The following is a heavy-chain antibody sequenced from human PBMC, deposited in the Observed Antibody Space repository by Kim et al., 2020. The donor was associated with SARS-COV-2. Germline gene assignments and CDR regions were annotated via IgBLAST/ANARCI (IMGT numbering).Heavy chain of an antibody. CDR3: ARRPDSVVVVAAAGSYFDY. J-gene: IGHJ4*02. D-gene: IGHD2-15*01. CDR1: GGSFSGYY. V-gene: IGHV4-34*01. CDR2: INHSGST. Sequence: SETLSLTCAVYGGSFSGYYWSWIRQPPGKGLEWIGEINHSGSTNYNPSLKSRVTISVDTSKNQFSLKLSSVTAADTAVYYCARRPDSVVVVAAAGSYFDYWGQGTLVTVSS.